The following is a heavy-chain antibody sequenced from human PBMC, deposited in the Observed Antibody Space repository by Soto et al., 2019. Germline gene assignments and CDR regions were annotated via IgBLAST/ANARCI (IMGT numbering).Heavy chain of an antibody. CDR1: GYTFTSYG. V-gene: IGHV1-18*01. D-gene: IGHD6-19*01. CDR3: ARAPVAGYSSGSAFDI. CDR2: ISAYNGNT. J-gene: IGHJ3*02. Sequence: QVQLVQSGAEVKKPGASVKVSCKASGYTFTSYGISWVRQAPGQGLEWMGWISAYNGNTNYAQKLQGRVTMTTDTSTSRANMELRSRRSDATAVYYCARAPVAGYSSGSAFDIWGQGTMVTVSS.